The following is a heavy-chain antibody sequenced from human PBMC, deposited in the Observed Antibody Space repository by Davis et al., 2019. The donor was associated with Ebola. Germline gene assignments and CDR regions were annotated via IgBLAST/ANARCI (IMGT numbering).Heavy chain of an antibody. CDR2: IYYSGTT. D-gene: IGHD1-26*01. CDR1: GFTFSGYY. J-gene: IGHJ5*02. Sequence: GSLRLSCAASGFTFSGYYMSWIRQPPGTGLKCILCIYYSGTTYYNPSLMRRVTISVDTSKNQFSLKLSSVTAADTAVYYCARDRTWEQPGGWFDPWGQGTLVTVSS. V-gene: IGHV4-38-2*02. CDR3: ARDRTWEQPGGWFDP.